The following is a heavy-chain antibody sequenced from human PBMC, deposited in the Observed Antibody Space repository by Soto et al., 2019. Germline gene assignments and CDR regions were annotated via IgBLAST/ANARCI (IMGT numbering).Heavy chain of an antibody. CDR1: GFTFSTYV. Sequence: GGSLRLSCAASGFTFSTYVMHWVRQAPGKGLEWVAVISYDGSAKFFAFYADSVKGRFTISRDDAKNSLYLQMNSLRAEDTAVYYCAKENGYSSSWFEFDYWGQGTLVTVSS. CDR3: AKENGYSSSWFEFDY. V-gene: IGHV3-30-3*01. CDR2: ISYDGSAKFFA. D-gene: IGHD6-13*01. J-gene: IGHJ4*02.